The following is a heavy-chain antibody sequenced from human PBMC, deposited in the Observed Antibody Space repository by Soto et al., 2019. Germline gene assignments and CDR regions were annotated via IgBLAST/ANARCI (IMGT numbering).Heavy chain of an antibody. CDR3: ARIYYYDSSGYPDAFDI. D-gene: IGHD3-22*01. CDR1: GFSLSNARMG. CDR2: IFSNDEK. J-gene: IGHJ3*02. V-gene: IGHV2-26*01. Sequence: QVTLKESGPVLEKPTETLTLTCTVSGFSLSNARMGVSWIRQPPGKALEWLAHIFSNDEKSYSTSLKSRLTISKDTSKSQVVLTMTNMDPVDTATYYCARIYYYDSSGYPDAFDIWGQGTMVTVSS.